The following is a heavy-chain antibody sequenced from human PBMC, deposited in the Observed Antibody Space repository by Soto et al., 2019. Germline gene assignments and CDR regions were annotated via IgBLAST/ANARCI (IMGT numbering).Heavy chain of an antibody. CDR2: IKTNSDGGTV. CDR3: ATVYCATTSCYAPFDY. V-gene: IGHV3-15*01. Sequence: GGSLRLSCASSGFTFSNAWMSLVRQAPGKGLEWIGRIKTNSDGGTVDYASPVKGRFTISRDDSKSMLYLDLNSLKTEDTGVYFCATVYCATTSCYAPFDYWGKGTLVTVSS. D-gene: IGHD2-2*01. J-gene: IGHJ4*02. CDR1: GFTFSNAW.